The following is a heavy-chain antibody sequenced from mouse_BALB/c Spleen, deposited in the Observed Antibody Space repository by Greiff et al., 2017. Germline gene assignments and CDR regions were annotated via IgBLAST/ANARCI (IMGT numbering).Heavy chain of an antibody. CDR1: GFTFSDYG. J-gene: IGHJ4*01. Sequence: EVKVVESGGGLVQPGGSRKISCAASGFTFSDYGMAWVRQAPGKGPEWVAFISNLAYSNYNADTVTSRFTISRENANNTMCLENSSLRSEDTAMYYCARERGKAMDYWGQGTSVTVSS. V-gene: IGHV5-15*02. CDR3: ARERGKAMDY. CDR2: ISNLAYSN. D-gene: IGHD1-1*02.